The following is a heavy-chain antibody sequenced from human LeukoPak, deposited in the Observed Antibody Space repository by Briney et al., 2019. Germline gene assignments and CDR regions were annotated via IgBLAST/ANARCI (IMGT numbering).Heavy chain of an antibody. Sequence: PGGSLRLSCAASGFTFSDYYMSWIRQAPGKGLEWISYISSSGTAMYYADSVKGRFTISRDNAKNSLYLQMNSLRAEDTAMYYCARDVGYRYAQMFFDIWGQGTMVTVSS. CDR1: GFTFSDYY. D-gene: IGHD5-18*01. J-gene: IGHJ3*02. V-gene: IGHV3-11*01. CDR3: ARDVGYRYAQMFFDI. CDR2: ISSSGTAM.